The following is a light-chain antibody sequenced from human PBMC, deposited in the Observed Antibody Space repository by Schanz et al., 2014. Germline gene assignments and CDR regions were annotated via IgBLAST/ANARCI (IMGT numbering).Light chain of an antibody. J-gene: IGLJ3*02. Sequence: QSALTQPASVSGSPGQSITISCTATTNYGGSYNLVSWYQQSPGKAPQLMIYEGIKRPSGVSDRFSGSKSGNTASLTISGLQAEDEGDYYCCSYAGSSTRHWVFGGGTKLTVL. CDR1: TNYGGSYNL. CDR3: CSYAGSSTRHWV. CDR2: EGI. V-gene: IGLV2-23*01.